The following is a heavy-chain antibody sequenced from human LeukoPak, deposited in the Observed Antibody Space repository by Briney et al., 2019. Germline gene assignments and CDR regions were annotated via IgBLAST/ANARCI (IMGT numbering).Heavy chain of an antibody. J-gene: IGHJ4*02. Sequence: PGGSLRLSCVVSRFTFSNYAMHWVRQAPGRGLEWVAVMSYDGTKIYYGDSVKGRFTISRDNSKNTLFLQMNSLRPEDTAVYYCEGTLGLGYTYGHDYWGQETLVTVSS. V-gene: IGHV3-30*04. D-gene: IGHD5-18*01. CDR2: MSYDGTKI. CDR3: EGTLGLGYTYGHDY. CDR1: RFTFSNYA.